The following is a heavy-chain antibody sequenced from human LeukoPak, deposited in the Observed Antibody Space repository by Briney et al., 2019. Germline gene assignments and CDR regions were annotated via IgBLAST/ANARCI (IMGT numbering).Heavy chain of an antibody. V-gene: IGHV4-4*07. J-gene: IGHJ5*02. CDR3: ARGVGSTSSNWFDP. CDR2: FYGRGNV. CDR1: GGSIASMNNFF. Sequence: SETLSLTCTASGGSIASMNNFFWSWIRQPAGKGLEWIGRFYGRGNVNYNPFLKSRLTISVDTSKNQFSLKLNSVTAADTAVYYCARGVGSTSSNWFDPWGQGTLVTVSS. D-gene: IGHD2-2*01.